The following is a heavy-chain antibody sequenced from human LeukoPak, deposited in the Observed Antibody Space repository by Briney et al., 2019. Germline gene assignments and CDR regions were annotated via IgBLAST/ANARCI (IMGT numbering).Heavy chain of an antibody. Sequence: GGSLRPSCAASGFTFSSYAMSWVRQAPGKGLEWVSAISPSGDTPDYADSVKGRFTISRDNSKNTLYLQMNSLRAEDTAVYYCAKETLRFGELVQDFAWGQGTLVTVSS. V-gene: IGHV3-23*01. CDR3: AKETLRFGELVQDFA. J-gene: IGHJ5*02. CDR2: ISPSGDTP. D-gene: IGHD3-10*01. CDR1: GFTFSSYA.